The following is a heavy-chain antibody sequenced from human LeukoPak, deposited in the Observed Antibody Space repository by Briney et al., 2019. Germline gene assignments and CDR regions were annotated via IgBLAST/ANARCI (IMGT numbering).Heavy chain of an antibody. Sequence: SETLSLTCAVYGGPFSGYYWSWIRQPPGKGLEWIGEINHSGSTNYNPSLKSRVTISVDTSKNQFSLKLSSVTAADTAVYYCARGPHIVARYYYYGMDVWGQGTTVTVSS. CDR3: ARGPHIVARYYYYGMDV. J-gene: IGHJ6*02. CDR1: GGPFSGYY. D-gene: IGHD5-12*01. V-gene: IGHV4-34*01. CDR2: INHSGST.